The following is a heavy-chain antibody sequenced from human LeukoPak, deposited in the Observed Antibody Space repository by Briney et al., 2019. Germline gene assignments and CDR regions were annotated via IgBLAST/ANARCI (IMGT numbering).Heavy chain of an antibody. V-gene: IGHV5-51*01. CDR2: IYPGDSDT. Sequence: GGSLKISCKGSGYSFNSYWIGWVRQLPGKGLEWMGIIYPGDSDTRYSPSFQGQVNISADKYISTAYLKWSSLKASDTAMYYCARTGRLLRYFDWFFYEVYFDYCGQGTLVTVSS. J-gene: IGHJ4*02. CDR3: ARTGRLLRYFDWFFYEVYFDY. D-gene: IGHD3-9*01. CDR1: GYSFNSYW.